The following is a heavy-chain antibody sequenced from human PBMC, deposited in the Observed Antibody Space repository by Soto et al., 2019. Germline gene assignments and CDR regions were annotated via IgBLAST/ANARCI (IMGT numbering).Heavy chain of an antibody. Sequence: SETLSLTCTVSGGSISSYYWSWIRQPPGKGLEWIGYIYYSGSTNYNPSLKSRVTISVDTSKNQFSLKLTSVTAADTAVYYCARDSKRGYSGYDKLDYWGQGTLVTVSS. V-gene: IGHV4-59*01. CDR1: GGSISSYY. CDR2: IYYSGST. J-gene: IGHJ4*02. D-gene: IGHD5-12*01. CDR3: ARDSKRGYSGYDKLDY.